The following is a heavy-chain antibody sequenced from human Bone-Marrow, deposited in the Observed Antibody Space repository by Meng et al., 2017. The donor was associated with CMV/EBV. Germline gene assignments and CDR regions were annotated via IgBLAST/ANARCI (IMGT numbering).Heavy chain of an antibody. V-gene: IGHV3-21*01. J-gene: IGHJ4*02. CDR1: GFTFRSYA. D-gene: IGHD3-9*01. CDR3: ARFYYDILTGYYNDY. CDR2: ISSTSSYI. Sequence: GEYLKISCAASGFTFRSYAMNWVRQAPGKGLEWVSFISSTSSYIYYADSVKGRFTVSRDNAKNSLYLQMNSLRAEDTAVYYCARFYYDILTGYYNDYWGQGTLVTVPQ.